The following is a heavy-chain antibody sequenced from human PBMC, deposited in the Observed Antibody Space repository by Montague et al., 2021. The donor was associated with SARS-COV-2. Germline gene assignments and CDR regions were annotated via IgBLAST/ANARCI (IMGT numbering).Heavy chain of an antibody. CDR1: GFTFNTYA. CDR3: ATTQRPFTNYYYYYGMDV. D-gene: IGHD6-25*01. Sequence: SLRLSCATSGFTFNTYALHWVRQTPGKGLEWVAVISYDGTKTYYAASVKGRFAISRDTSKNTVYLQMNSLRVEDTAVYYCATTQRPFTNYYYYYGMDVWGQGTTVTVSS. J-gene: IGHJ6*02. CDR2: ISYDGTKT. V-gene: IGHV3-30*09.